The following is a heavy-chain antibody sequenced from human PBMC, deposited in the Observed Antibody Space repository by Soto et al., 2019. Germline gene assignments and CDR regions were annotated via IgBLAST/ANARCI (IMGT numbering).Heavy chain of an antibody. CDR2: IYYSGST. D-gene: IGHD2-2*01. Sequence: QVQLQESGPGLVKPSQTLSLTCTVSGGSISSGDYYWSWIRQPPGKGLEWIGYIYYSGSTYYNPSLKSRVTISVDTSKNQFSLKLSSVTAADTAVYYCARDHSGYCSSTSRSETYYYYGMDVWGLGTTVTVSS. V-gene: IGHV4-30-4*01. CDR1: GGSISSGDYY. J-gene: IGHJ6*02. CDR3: ARDHSGYCSSTSRSETYYYYGMDV.